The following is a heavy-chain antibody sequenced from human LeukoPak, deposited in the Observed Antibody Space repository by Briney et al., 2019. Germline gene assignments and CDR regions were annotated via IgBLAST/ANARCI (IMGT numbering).Heavy chain of an antibody. CDR3: ARGLARRYYYDSSGYYYHYYYYMDV. V-gene: IGHV1-69*13. CDR1: GGTFSSST. D-gene: IGHD3-22*01. J-gene: IGHJ6*03. CDR2: IIPIFGTA. Sequence: GASVKVSCKASGGTFSSSTITWVRQAPGQGLEWMGGIIPIFGTANYAQRFQGRVTITADESTSTAYMELTSLRSEDTAMYYCARGLARRYYYDSSGYYYHYYYYMDVWGKGTTVTVSS.